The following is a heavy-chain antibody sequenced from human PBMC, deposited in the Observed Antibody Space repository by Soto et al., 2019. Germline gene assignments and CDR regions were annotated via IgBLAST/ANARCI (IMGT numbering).Heavy chain of an antibody. CDR2: ISYDGSNK. J-gene: IGHJ5*02. V-gene: IGHV3-30*03. CDR3: VTRXRGSGSYWPNWFDP. D-gene: IGHD3-10*01. CDR1: GFTFSSYG. Sequence: PGGSLRLSCAASGFTFSSYGMHWVRQAPGKGLEWVAVISYDGSNKYYADSVKGRFTISRDNSKNTLYLQMNSLRAEDTAVYYCVTRXRGSGSYWPNWFDPWGQGTLVTVSS.